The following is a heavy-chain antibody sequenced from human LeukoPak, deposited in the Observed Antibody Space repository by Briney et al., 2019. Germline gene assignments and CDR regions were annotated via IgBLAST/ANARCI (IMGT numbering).Heavy chain of an antibody. D-gene: IGHD3-10*01. Sequence: GEPLKISCKGSGSRFTSYWIGWVGRMPGTGLEWMGIIYPGDSDTRYSPSFQGQVTISADKSISTAYLQWSSLKASDTAIYYCATYASGSSFDYWGQGTLVTVSS. J-gene: IGHJ4*02. CDR1: GSRFTSYW. CDR3: ATYASGSSFDY. V-gene: IGHV5-51*01. CDR2: IYPGDSDT.